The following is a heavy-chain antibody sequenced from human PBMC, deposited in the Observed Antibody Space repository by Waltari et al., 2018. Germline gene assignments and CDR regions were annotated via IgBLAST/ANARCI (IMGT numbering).Heavy chain of an antibody. CDR2: MSGSGGST. D-gene: IGHD3-10*01. J-gene: IGHJ4*02. V-gene: IGHV3-23*01. CDR1: GFTFSSFV. CDR3: AKDLSFGSGTYYPPYFDS. Sequence: EVQVLESGGGLVQPGGSLRLSCAASGFTFSSFVMSWVRQAPGQGLDWVSSMSGSGGSTYSADSVKGRCTISRDNSKNTLYLQMSSLRAEDTAVYYCAKDLSFGSGTYYPPYFDSWGQGTLVTVSS.